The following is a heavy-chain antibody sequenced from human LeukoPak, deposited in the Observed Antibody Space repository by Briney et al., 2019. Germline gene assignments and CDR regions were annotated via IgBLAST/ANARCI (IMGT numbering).Heavy chain of an antibody. D-gene: IGHD6-13*01. CDR2: ISYDGSNR. CDR1: GFTFSSYG. V-gene: IGHV3-30*03. J-gene: IGHJ3*02. CDR3: ARDTTYLYSSSWKHAFDI. Sequence: PGGSLRLSCAVSGFTFSSYGMHWVRQAPGKGLEWVAVISYDGSNRYYADSVKGRFTISRDNAKNSLYLQMNSLRAEDTAVYYCARDTTYLYSSSWKHAFDIWGQRTMVTVSS.